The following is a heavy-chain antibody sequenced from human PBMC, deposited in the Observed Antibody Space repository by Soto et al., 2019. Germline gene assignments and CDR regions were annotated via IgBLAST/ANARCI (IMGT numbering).Heavy chain of an antibody. CDR3: ARHNYGSGSTYFDY. Sequence: SETLSLTCTVSGASISSYYWSWILQSPGKGLEWIGYLYNTGSTIYNPSLKSRVTISVDTSKNQFSLKMNSVTAADTAVYYCARHNYGSGSTYFDYWGQGTLVTVSS. V-gene: IGHV4-59*01. CDR2: LYNTGST. CDR1: GASISSYY. D-gene: IGHD3-10*01. J-gene: IGHJ4*01.